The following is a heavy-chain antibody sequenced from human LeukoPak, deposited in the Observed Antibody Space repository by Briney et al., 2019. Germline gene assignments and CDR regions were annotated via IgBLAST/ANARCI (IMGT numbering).Heavy chain of an antibody. D-gene: IGHD3-10*01. V-gene: IGHV4-39*07. Sequence: PSETLSLTCTVSGGSISSSSHYWGWIRQPPGKGLEWIGSISNSGSTYYNPSLKSRVTISVDTSKNHFSLQLSSVTAADTAVYYCARGQMGVTPPLYYYYMDVWGKGTTVTVSS. CDR1: GGSISSSSHY. J-gene: IGHJ6*03. CDR2: ISNSGST. CDR3: ARGQMGVTPPLYYYYMDV.